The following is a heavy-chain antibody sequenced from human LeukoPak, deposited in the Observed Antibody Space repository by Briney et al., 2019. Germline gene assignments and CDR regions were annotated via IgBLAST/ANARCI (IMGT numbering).Heavy chain of an antibody. Sequence: GGSLRLSCAASAFTFSNYWTHWVRQAPGKGLVWVSRINSDGINTSYAVYAKGAVTLSRDKAKNTLNLHKNSLRTETTDVYNCGKELDGENHWDWGQGTLVTVSS. J-gene: IGHJ4*02. CDR2: INSDGINT. CDR1: AFTFSNYW. D-gene: IGHD1-14*01. CDR3: GKELDGENHWD. V-gene: IGHV3-74*01.